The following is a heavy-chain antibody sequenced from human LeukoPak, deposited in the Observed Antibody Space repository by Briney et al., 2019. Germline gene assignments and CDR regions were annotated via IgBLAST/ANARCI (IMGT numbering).Heavy chain of an antibody. CDR3: ARGGLAAAGLTFKRFDP. J-gene: IGHJ5*02. V-gene: IGHV3-21*06. CDR1: GFTFSSFS. CDR2: ISSSSSYI. Sequence: GSLRLSCAASGFTFSSFSMNWVRQAPGKGLEWVSSISSSSSYIYYADSVKGRFTIFRDNAKNSLYLQMNSLRADDTAVYYCARGGLAAAGLTFKRFDPWGLGTL. D-gene: IGHD6-13*01.